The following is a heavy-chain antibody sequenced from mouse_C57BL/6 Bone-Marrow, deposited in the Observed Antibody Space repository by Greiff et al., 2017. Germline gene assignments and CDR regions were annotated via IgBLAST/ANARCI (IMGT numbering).Heavy chain of an antibody. Sequence: VQLQQSVAGLVRPGASVKLSCTASGFNIKNTYMPWVNQRPEQGQEWMGRIDPGNGNTKYPPNFQGKATIPTDTSYDTPDLQLSSLTSEATAIYYCARILRGGDYAIDYWGQGTSVTVSS. V-gene: IGHV14-3*01. CDR3: ARILRGGDYAIDY. CDR1: GFNIKNTY. D-gene: IGHD1-1*01. CDR2: IDPGNGNT. J-gene: IGHJ4*01.